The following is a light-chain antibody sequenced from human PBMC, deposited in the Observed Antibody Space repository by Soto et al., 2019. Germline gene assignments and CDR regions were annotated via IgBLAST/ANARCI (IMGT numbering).Light chain of an antibody. J-gene: IGKJ5*01. CDR1: QSVSSN. CDR2: GAS. Sequence: EIVMTQSPATLYVSPGERATLSCRASQSVSSNLAWYQQKPGQAPRLLIYGASTRATGIPARFSGSGSGTEFPLTISSLQSEDFAVYYCQQYNNWHPISFGQGTRLEIK. V-gene: IGKV3-15*01. CDR3: QQYNNWHPIS.